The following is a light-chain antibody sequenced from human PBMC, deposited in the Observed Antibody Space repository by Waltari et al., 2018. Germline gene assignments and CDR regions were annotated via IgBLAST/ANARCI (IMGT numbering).Light chain of an antibody. V-gene: IGKV3-20*01. CDR2: STS. CDR1: QSINKNF. J-gene: IGKJ2*01. CDR3: QQYDTSPYT. Sequence: EIVLTQSPGTLSLSPGDRVTLSCRASQSINKNFLAWYQQKLGQAPRLLIYSTSSRAAGIPDRFVGSGSGTDFTLTITRLEPEDFALYHCQQYDTSPYTFGQGTKLEIK.